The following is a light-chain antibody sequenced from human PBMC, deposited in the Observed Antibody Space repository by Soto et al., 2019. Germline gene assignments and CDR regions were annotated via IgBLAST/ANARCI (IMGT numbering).Light chain of an antibody. Sequence: EIVLTQSPGTLSLSPVERSTLSCMASQSVRSNFLAWYQQKPGQAPRLLIYCASNRATGIPDRFSGSGSGTDFTLTITRLEAEDFAMYYCQRYDSLRTFGQGTKVDIK. CDR1: QSVRSNF. CDR3: QRYDSLRT. J-gene: IGKJ1*01. CDR2: CAS. V-gene: IGKV3-20*01.